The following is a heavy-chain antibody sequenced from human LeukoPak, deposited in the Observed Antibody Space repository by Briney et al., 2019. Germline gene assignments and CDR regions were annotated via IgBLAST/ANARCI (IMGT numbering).Heavy chain of an antibody. CDR3: ARAGYSMDTEYFQH. CDR1: GFTFSNYA. Sequence: GGSLRLSCAASGFTFSNYAMSWVRQAPGKGLEWVSYISSSGSTIYYADSVKGRFTISRDNAKNSLYLQMNSLRAEDTAVYYCARAGYSMDTEYFQHWGQGTLVTVSS. J-gene: IGHJ1*01. D-gene: IGHD5-18*01. CDR2: ISSSGSTI. V-gene: IGHV3-48*03.